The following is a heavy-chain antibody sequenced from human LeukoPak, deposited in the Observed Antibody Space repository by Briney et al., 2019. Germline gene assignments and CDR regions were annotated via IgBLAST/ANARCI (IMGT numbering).Heavy chain of an antibody. D-gene: IGHD3-10*01. CDR3: ARGGLWFGEFHFHYYYYGMDV. V-gene: IGHV4-39*01. CDR1: GGSIRSSYYY. J-gene: IGHJ6*02. CDR2: IYDSGST. Sequence: SDTLSLTCTVSGGSIRSSYYYWGWIRQPPGKGLEWIGSIYDSGSTYYNPSLKSRVTISVDTSKNQFSLKLNSVTAADTAVYYCARGGLWFGEFHFHYYYYGMDVWGQGTTVTVSS.